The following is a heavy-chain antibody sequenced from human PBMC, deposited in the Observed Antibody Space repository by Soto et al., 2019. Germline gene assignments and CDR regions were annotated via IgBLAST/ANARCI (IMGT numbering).Heavy chain of an antibody. CDR2: TYYRSKWYN. D-gene: IGHD6-6*01. Sequence: SQTLSLTCAISGDRVSSNSAAWNWIRQSPSRGLEWLGRTYYRSKWYNDYAVSVKSRITTNPDTSKNQFSLQLNSVTPEDTAVYYCARGLQAHSSSPTPPYYYYYMDVWGKGTTVTVSS. CDR1: GDRVSSNSAA. V-gene: IGHV6-1*01. CDR3: ARGLQAHSSSPTPPYYYYYMDV. J-gene: IGHJ6*03.